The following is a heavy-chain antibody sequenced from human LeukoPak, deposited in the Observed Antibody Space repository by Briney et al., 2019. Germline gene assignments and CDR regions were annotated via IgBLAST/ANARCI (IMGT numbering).Heavy chain of an antibody. V-gene: IGHV1-2*02. Sequence: ASVKVSCKASGYTFTGYYMHWVRQAPGQGLEWMGWINPNSGGTNYAQKFQGRVTMTRDTSISTAYMELSRLRSDDTAVYYCARDLWSADYYDSSGYYTWGQETLVTVSS. CDR1: GYTFTGYY. CDR3: ARDLWSADYYDSSGYYT. D-gene: IGHD3-22*01. J-gene: IGHJ4*02. CDR2: INPNSGGT.